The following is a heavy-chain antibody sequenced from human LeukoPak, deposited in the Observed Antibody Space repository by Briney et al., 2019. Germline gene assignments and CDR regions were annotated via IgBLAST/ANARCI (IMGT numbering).Heavy chain of an antibody. CDR2: IRYDGTTK. CDR3: AKDLFCTGGSCYSGRLQH. V-gene: IGHV3-30*02. D-gene: IGHD2-15*01. Sequence: GGSLRLSCTASGFIFSEYGIHWVRQAPGKGLEWVTFIRYDGTTKYYADSVKGRFTISRDNSKNTVYLQMNSLTSEDTAMYYCAKDLFCTGGSCYSGRLQHWGQGTLVTVSS. CDR1: GFIFSEYG. J-gene: IGHJ1*01.